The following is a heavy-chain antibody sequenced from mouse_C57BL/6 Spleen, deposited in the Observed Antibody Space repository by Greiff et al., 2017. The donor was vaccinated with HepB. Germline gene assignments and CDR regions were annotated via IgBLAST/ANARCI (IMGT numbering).Heavy chain of an antibody. CDR1: GYTFTSYW. CDR3: AREGFTTVVARYFDG. CDR2: IDPSDSET. Sequence: VKLQQPGAELVRPGSSVKLSCKASGYTFTSYWMHWVKQRPIQGLEWIGNIDPSDSETHYNQKFKDKATLTVDKSSSTAYMQLSSLTSEDSAVYYCAREGFTTVVARYFDGWGTVTTVTVSS. D-gene: IGHD1-1*01. J-gene: IGHJ1*03. V-gene: IGHV1-52*01.